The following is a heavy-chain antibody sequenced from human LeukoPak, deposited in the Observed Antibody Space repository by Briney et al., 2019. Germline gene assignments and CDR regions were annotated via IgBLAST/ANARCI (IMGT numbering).Heavy chain of an antibody. D-gene: IGHD6-19*01. CDR1: GGSFSGYY. CDR3: ARGAGIAVAGTMDY. Sequence: SSETLSLTCAVYGGSFSGYYWSWIRQPPGKGLEWIGEINHSGSTNYNPSLKSRVTISVDTSKNQFSLKLSSVTAADTAVYYCARGAGIAVAGTMDYWGQGTLVTVSS. J-gene: IGHJ4*02. CDR2: INHSGST. V-gene: IGHV4-34*01.